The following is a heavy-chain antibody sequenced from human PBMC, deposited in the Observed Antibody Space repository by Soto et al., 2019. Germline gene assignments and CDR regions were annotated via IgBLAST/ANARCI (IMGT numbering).Heavy chain of an antibody. J-gene: IGHJ5*02. CDR3: ARGPRGYSSSWGFDP. CDR1: GGSFSGYY. V-gene: IGHV4-34*01. CDR2: INHSGST. Sequence: SETLSLTCAVYGGSFSGYYWSWIRQPPGKGLEWIGEINHSGSTNYNPSLKSRVTISVDTSKNQFSLKLSSVTAADTAVYYCARGPRGYSSSWGFDPWGQGTLVTVSS. D-gene: IGHD6-13*01.